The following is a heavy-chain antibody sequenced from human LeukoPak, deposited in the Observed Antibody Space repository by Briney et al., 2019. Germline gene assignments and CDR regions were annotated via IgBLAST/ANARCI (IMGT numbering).Heavy chain of an antibody. D-gene: IGHD5-12*01. CDR2: ISSSGSTI. CDR1: GFTFSDYY. J-gene: IGHJ6*03. Sequence: PGGSLRLSCAASGFTFSDYYMSWIRQAPGKGLEWVSYISSSGSTIYYADSVKGRFTISRDNAKNSLYLQMNSLRAEDTAVYYCARLVATTSLYYYYYMDVWGKGTTVTVSS. CDR3: ARLVATTSLYYYYYMDV. V-gene: IGHV3-11*04.